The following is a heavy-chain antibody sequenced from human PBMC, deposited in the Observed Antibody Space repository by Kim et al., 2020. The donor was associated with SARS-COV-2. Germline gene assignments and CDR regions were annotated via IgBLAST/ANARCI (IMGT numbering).Heavy chain of an antibody. Sequence: GGSLRLSCAASGFAFTDSAIHWVRQASGKGLEWVGRIRTKTDTYATAYSASVEGRFSISRDDSKNTAYLQMNSLKTEDTAVYYCARRTPRNGLDQWGQGALVTVSS. CDR3: ARRTPRNGLDQ. D-gene: IGHD2-8*01. CDR2: IRTKTDTYAT. V-gene: IGHV3-73*01. J-gene: IGHJ4*02. CDR1: GFAFTDSA.